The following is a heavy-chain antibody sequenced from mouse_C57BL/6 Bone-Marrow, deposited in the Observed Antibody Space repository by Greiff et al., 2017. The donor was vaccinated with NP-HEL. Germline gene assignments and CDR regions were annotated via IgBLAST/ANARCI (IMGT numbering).Heavy chain of an antibody. V-gene: IGHV1-64*01. CDR1: GYTFTSYW. D-gene: IGHD3-2*02. CDR2: IHPNSGST. J-gene: IGHJ3*01. CDR3: AKKGSGYWFAY. Sequence: QVQLQQPGAELVKPGASVKLSCKASGYTFTSYWMHWVKQRPGQGLEWIGIIHPNSGSTNYNEKFKSKATLTVDKSSSTAYMQLSSLTSEDSAVYYCAKKGSGYWFAYWGQGTLVTVSA.